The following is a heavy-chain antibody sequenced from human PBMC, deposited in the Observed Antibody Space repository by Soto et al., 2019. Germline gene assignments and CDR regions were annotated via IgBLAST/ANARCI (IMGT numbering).Heavy chain of an antibody. Sequence: SQTLSLTCVISGDSVSSNSAAWNWIRQSPSRGLEWLGRTYYRSKWYNDYAVSVKSRITINPDTSKNQFSLQLNSVTPEDTAVYYCARDLPIPIVLMVPGAFDIWGQGTMVTVSS. V-gene: IGHV6-1*01. CDR1: GDSVSSNSAA. CDR2: TYYRSKWYN. CDR3: ARDLPIPIVLMVPGAFDI. D-gene: IGHD2-8*01. J-gene: IGHJ3*02.